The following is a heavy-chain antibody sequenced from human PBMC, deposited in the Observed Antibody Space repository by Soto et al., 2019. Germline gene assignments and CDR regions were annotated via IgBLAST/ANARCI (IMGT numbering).Heavy chain of an antibody. CDR2: TYYGGST. V-gene: IGHV4-39*01. D-gene: IGHD3-3*01. Sequence: PSETLSLTCSVTGVSTSTYAYFWGWIRQPPGKGLEWIVSTYYGGSTYYNPSLKSRVTTSVDTSKNQFSLNLNSATAADTAVYYCARRGRSFEVTNRMDRNCFDTWGPGTLVTVSS. CDR1: GVSTSTYAYF. CDR3: ARRGRSFEVTNRMDRNCFDT. J-gene: IGHJ5*02.